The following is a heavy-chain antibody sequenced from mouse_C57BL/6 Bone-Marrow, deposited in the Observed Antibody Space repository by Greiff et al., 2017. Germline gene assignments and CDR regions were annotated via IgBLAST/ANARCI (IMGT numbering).Heavy chain of an antibody. CDR2: IRYDGSN. CDR3: ARDRVVTTLYYYAMDY. V-gene: IGHV3-6*01. Sequence: EVKLQESGPGLVKPSQSLSLTCSVTGYSITSGYYWNWIRQFPGNKLEWMGYIRYDGSNNYNPSLKNRISITRDTSKNQFFLKLNSVTTEDTATDYCARDRVVTTLYYYAMDYWGQGTSVTVSS. J-gene: IGHJ4*01. CDR1: GYSITSGYY. D-gene: IGHD2-3*01.